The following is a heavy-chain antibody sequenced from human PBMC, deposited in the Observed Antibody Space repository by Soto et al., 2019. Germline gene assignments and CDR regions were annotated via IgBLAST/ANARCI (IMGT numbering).Heavy chain of an antibody. V-gene: IGHV1-18*04. CDR1: GYTFTSYG. Sequence: GASVKVSCKASGYTFTSYGISWVRQAPGQGLEWMGWISAYNGNTNYAQKLQGRVTMTTDTSTSTAYMELRSMRSDDTAVYYCARDGNGDILTGYGNYYYYGMDVWGQGTTVTVSS. J-gene: IGHJ6*02. D-gene: IGHD3-9*01. CDR3: ARDGNGDILTGYGNYYYYGMDV. CDR2: ISAYNGNT.